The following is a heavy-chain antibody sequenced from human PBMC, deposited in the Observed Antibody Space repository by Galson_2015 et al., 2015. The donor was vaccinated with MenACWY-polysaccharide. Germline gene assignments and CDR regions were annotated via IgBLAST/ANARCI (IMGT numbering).Heavy chain of an antibody. D-gene: IGHD2/OR15-2a*01. CDR3: ARDVKDLRHDY. Sequence: SLRLSCAASGFTFSSYWMSWVRQAPGKGLEWVAGIREDGSDKYYVDSVKGRFTISRDNAKNSLFLQMNSLRAEDTAVYYCARDVKDLRHDYWGHGTLVTVSS. V-gene: IGHV3-7*01. J-gene: IGHJ4*01. CDR1: GFTFSSYW. CDR2: IREDGSDK.